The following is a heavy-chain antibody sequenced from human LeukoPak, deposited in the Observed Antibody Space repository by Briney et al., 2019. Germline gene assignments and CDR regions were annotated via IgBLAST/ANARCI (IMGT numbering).Heavy chain of an antibody. CDR3: ARVGYDYVWGSYRQQQESSFDP. V-gene: IGHV4-34*01. Sequence: SETLSLTCAVYGGSFSGYYWSWIRQPPGKGLEWIGEISHSGSTNYNPSPKSRVTISVDTSKNQFSLKLSSVTAADTAVYYCARVGYDYVWGSYRQQQESSFDPWGQGTLVTVSS. CDR1: GGSFSGYY. J-gene: IGHJ5*02. CDR2: ISHSGST. D-gene: IGHD3-16*02.